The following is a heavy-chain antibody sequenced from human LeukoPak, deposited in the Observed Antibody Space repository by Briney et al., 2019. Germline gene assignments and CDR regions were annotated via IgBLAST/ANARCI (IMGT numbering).Heavy chain of an antibody. J-gene: IGHJ6*03. CDR3: ARGSRYSSSWYNNPLLYYYMDV. V-gene: IGHV4-39*07. CDR1: GGSISSSSYY. CDR2: INHSGST. D-gene: IGHD6-13*01. Sequence: SETLSLTCTVSGGSISSSSYYWSWIRQPPGKGLEWIGEINHSGSTNYNPSLKSRVTISVDTSKNQFSLKLSSVTAADTAVYYCARGSRYSSSWYNNPLLYYYMDVWGKGTTVTVSS.